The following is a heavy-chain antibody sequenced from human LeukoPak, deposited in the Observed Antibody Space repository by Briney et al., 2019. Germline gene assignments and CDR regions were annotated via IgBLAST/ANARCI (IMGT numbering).Heavy chain of an antibody. D-gene: IGHD6-13*01. CDR1: GFIFSDYW. CDR3: ARVQRAAAAIPGGSYNWFDP. Sequence: QAGGSLRLSCAASGFIFSDYWMHWVRQAPGKGLVWVSRINSEGSSTSHADSVKGRFTISRDNAKNTLYLQMNSLRAEDTAVYYCARVQRAAAAIPGGSYNWFDPWGQGTLVTVSS. CDR2: INSEGSST. V-gene: IGHV3-74*01. J-gene: IGHJ5*02.